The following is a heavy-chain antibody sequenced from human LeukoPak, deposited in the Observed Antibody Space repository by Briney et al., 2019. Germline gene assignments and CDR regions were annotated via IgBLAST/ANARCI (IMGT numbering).Heavy chain of an antibody. J-gene: IGHJ4*02. CDR1: GGSISRYY. CDR3: ARHGDGDFYFHY. Sequence: SETLSLTCTVSGGSISRYYWSWIRQPPGKGLDWIGYIYYSGTTDYNPSLKSRVAISLDTSNNQFSLRLSSVTAADTAVYYCARHGDGDFYFHYWGQGALVTVSS. V-gene: IGHV4-59*08. D-gene: IGHD2-21*02. CDR2: IYYSGTT.